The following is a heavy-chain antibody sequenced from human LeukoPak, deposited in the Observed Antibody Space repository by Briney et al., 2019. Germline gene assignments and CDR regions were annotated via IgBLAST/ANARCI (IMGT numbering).Heavy chain of an antibody. CDR3: ARDRTDILTGYFDY. V-gene: IGHV3-21*01. J-gene: IGHJ4*02. CDR1: GFTFSSYI. Sequence: GGSLRLSCAASGFTFSSYIMNWVRQAPGKGLEWVSSISSSSSYIYYADSVKGRFTISRDNAKNSLYLQMNSLRAEDTAVYYCARDRTDILTGYFDYWGQGTLVTVSS. CDR2: ISSSSSYI. D-gene: IGHD3-9*01.